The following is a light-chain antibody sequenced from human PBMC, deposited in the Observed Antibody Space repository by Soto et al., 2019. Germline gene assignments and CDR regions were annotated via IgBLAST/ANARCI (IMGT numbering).Light chain of an antibody. CDR1: SSDIWSYNR. V-gene: IGLV2-23*02. CDR2: EDT. Sequence: QSVLTQPASVSGSPGQSITISCTGTSSDIWSYNRVSWYQQHPGKAPKLMIYEDTQRPSRVSNRFSGSKSGNTASLTITGLQAEDEADYYCCSYAGPSIFVVFGGGTQLTVL. J-gene: IGLJ7*01. CDR3: CSYAGPSIFVV.